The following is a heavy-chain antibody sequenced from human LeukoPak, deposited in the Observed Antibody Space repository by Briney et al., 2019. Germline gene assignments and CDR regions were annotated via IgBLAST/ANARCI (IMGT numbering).Heavy chain of an antibody. CDR1: GFTVSRNY. Sequence: SGGSLRLSCAASGFTVSRNYMSWVRQAPGKGLEWVSVIYSGGNTYYADFVKGRFTISRDNSMNTLYLQINSLTAKDTAVYYCANLPRGDYWGLGTLVTVSS. J-gene: IGHJ4*02. V-gene: IGHV3-53*01. CDR2: IYSGGNT. D-gene: IGHD3-10*01. CDR3: ANLPRGDY.